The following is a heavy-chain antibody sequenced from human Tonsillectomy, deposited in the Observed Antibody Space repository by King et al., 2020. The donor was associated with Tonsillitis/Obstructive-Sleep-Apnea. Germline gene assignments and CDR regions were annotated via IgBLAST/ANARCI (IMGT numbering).Heavy chain of an antibody. CDR1: GGSVSSGNYY. V-gene: IGHV4-61*01. CDR2: VYYSGST. Sequence: LPLQESGPGLVKPSETLSLTCTVSGGSVSSGNYYWSWIRQPPGKGLEWIGYVYYSGSTNYNPSLKSRVTISVDTSKNQFSLKLSSVTAADTAVYYCARDGGLPTVTGVDYWGQGALVTVSS. J-gene: IGHJ4*02. CDR3: ARDGGLPTVTGVDY. D-gene: IGHD4-17*01.